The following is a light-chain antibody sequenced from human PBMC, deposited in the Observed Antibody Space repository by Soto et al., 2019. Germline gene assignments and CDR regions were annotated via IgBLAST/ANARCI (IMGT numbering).Light chain of an antibody. CDR3: SSYAGSYYV. CDR2: EVS. J-gene: IGLJ1*01. V-gene: IGLV2-8*01. CDR1: SSDVGGYTY. Sequence: SALTQPPSASWSPGQSVTISCTGTSSDVGGYTYVSWYQQHPGKAPKLMIYEVSKRPSGVPDRFSGSKSGNTASLTVSGLQAEDEADYYCSSYAGSYYVFGTGPKSPS.